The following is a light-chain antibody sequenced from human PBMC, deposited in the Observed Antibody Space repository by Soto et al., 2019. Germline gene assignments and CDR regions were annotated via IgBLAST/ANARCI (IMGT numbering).Light chain of an antibody. CDR2: QNN. J-gene: IGLJ2*01. Sequence: QAVVTQPPSVSGAPGQRVTISCTGDSSNIGAGYGVHWYQQLPGAAPKLLIFQNNIRPSGVPDRFSGSQSDTSASLAITGLQAEDEADYYCQTADTSLSVVFGGGTKLTVL. CDR3: QTADTSLSVV. CDR1: SSNIGAGYG. V-gene: IGLV1-40*01.